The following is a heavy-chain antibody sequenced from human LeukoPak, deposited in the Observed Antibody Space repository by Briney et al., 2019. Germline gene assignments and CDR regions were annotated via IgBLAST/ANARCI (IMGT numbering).Heavy chain of an antibody. V-gene: IGHV3-7*03. J-gene: IGHJ4*02. Sequence: QPGRSLRLSCAASGFAFSHYGMHWVRRAPGKGLEWVANIKQDGTEEYYVDSVRGRFSISKDNAKNSLYLQMNSLRAEDTAVYYCARDPCHGALDYWGQGALVTVSS. CDR3: ARDPCHGALDY. CDR1: GFAFSHYG. D-gene: IGHD2-2*01. CDR2: IKQDGTEE.